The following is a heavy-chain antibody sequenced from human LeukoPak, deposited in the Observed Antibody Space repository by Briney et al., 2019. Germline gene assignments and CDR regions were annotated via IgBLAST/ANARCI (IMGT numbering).Heavy chain of an antibody. V-gene: IGHV3-21*01. J-gene: IGHJ4*02. CDR2: ISSGSSFK. Sequence: GGSLRLSCAASGFAFSSYSMNWVRQIPGKGLEWVSSISSGSSFKYYADSVKGRFTISRDNAKNSLYLQMNSLRAEDTAVYYCARSSARGEGVDWGQGTLVTVSS. CDR1: GFAFSSYS. D-gene: IGHD3-16*01. CDR3: ARSSARGEGVD.